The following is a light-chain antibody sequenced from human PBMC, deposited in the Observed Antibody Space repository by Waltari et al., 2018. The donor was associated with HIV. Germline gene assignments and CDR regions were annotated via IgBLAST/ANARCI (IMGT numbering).Light chain of an antibody. CDR3: QQYNNWHET. CDR1: QSVTTN. V-gene: IGKV3-15*01. CDR2: GAS. Sequence: ETVMTQSPATLSVSPGERATLSCRASQSVTTNLAWYQQKPGQAPRLLIFGASTRATGVPARFSGRGSGTEFTLAISSLESEDSAIYYCQQYNNWHETFGQWTKVEIK. J-gene: IGKJ1*01.